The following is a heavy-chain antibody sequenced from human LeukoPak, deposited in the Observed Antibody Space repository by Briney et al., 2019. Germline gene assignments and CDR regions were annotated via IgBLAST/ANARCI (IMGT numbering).Heavy chain of an antibody. CDR3: ARHEWGITNAFDI. V-gene: IGHV4-39*01. CDR1: GVSISSGSNY. CDR2: IYSSGST. J-gene: IGHJ3*02. Sequence: SETLSLTCRVSGVSISSGSNYWGWIRQPPGKTLEWIGSIYSSGSTYYNSSLKSRVTISVDTSKKQFSLKLRSVTAADTAVYYCARHEWGITNAFDIWGQGTMVTVSS. D-gene: IGHD1-14*01.